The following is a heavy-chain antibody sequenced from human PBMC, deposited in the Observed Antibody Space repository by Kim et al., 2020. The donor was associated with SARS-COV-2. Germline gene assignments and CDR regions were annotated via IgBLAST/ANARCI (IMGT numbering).Heavy chain of an antibody. V-gene: IGHV4-31*03. CDR2: IYYSGST. D-gene: IGHD4-17*01. J-gene: IGHJ4*02. Sequence: SETLSLTCTVSGGSISSGGYYWSWTRQHPGKGLEWIGYIYYSGSTYYNPSLKSRVTISVDTSKNQFSLKLSSVTAADTAVYYCARAPLGTVTTFDYWGQGTLVTVSS. CDR3: ARAPLGTVTTFDY. CDR1: GGSISSGGYY.